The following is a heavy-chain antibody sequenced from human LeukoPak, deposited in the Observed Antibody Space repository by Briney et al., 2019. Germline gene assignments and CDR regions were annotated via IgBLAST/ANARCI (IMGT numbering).Heavy chain of an antibody. V-gene: IGHV3-7*03. CDR3: AKVPYYDFWSGYLNWFDP. Sequence: GGSLRLSCAASGFTFSSYWMSWVRQAPGKGLEWVANIKQDGSEKYYVDSVKGRFTISRDNSKNTLYLQMNSLRAEDTAVYYCAKVPYYDFWSGYLNWFDPWGQGTLVTVSS. CDR2: IKQDGSEK. J-gene: IGHJ5*02. CDR1: GFTFSSYW. D-gene: IGHD3-3*01.